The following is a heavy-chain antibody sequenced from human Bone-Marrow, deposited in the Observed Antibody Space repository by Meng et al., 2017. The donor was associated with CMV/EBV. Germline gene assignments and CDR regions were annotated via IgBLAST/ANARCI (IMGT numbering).Heavy chain of an antibody. CDR3: AREPPLQLYFDY. J-gene: IGHJ4*02. CDR2: INDHEGLT. CDR1: GNTFTSNY. Sequence: CKTSGNTFTSNYIHWVRQAPGQGLEWLGMINDHEGLTNRPQKFRARVTMTRDTSTSTVYMELSSLTSDDTAIYYCAREPPLQLYFDYWGQGTLVTVSS. V-gene: IGHV1-46*01. D-gene: IGHD1-1*01.